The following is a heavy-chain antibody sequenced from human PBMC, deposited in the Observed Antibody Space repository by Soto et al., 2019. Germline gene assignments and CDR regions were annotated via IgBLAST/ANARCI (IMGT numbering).Heavy chain of an antibody. J-gene: IGHJ5*02. V-gene: IGHV4-39*01. CDR1: GDSISSSYY. D-gene: IGHD2-21*01. CDR3: ARLPVVVIALGYFDP. CDR2: VYYTVFT. Sequence: QLQLQESGPGLVKPSETLSLTCTVSGDSISSSYYWGWVRQPPGKGLECIGAVYYTVFTYYNPSLKSRLTISLDTSRNQFSLRLSSVTAADTAIYYCARLPVVVIALGYFDPWGPGTLVTVSS.